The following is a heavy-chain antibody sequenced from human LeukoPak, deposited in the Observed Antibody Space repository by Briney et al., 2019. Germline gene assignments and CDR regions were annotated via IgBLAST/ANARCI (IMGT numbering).Heavy chain of an antibody. CDR1: GGTFSSYA. Sequence: ASVKVSCKASGGTFSSYAISWVRQAPGQGLEWMGGIIPIFGTANYAQKFQGRVTITADESTSTAYMELSSLRSEDTAVYYCARLNTYYYDSSGYYRNPDAFDIWGQGTMVTVSS. CDR3: ARLNTYYYDSSGYYRNPDAFDI. CDR2: IIPIFGTA. J-gene: IGHJ3*02. D-gene: IGHD3-22*01. V-gene: IGHV1-69*13.